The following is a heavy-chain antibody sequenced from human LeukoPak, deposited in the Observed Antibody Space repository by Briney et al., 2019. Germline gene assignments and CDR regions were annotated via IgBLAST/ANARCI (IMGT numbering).Heavy chain of an antibody. J-gene: IGHJ6*02. D-gene: IGHD3-22*01. CDR3: AKEVDSSGSYYYYGMDV. CDR1: ESTFSSYA. Sequence: GGSLRLSCAASESTFSSYAMSWVRQAPGKGLEWVSTISDSGATAYYADSVKGRFTISRDNYKNTLYLQMNSLRAEDTAVYYCAKEVDSSGSYYYYGMDVWGQGTTVIVSS. V-gene: IGHV3-23*01. CDR2: ISDSGATA.